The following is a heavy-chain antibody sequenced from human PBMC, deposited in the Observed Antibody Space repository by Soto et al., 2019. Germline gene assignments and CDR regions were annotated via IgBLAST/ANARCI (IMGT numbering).Heavy chain of an antibody. CDR1: GFTFSNYI. CDR2: ILHDGNNK. Sequence: QVQLVESGGGVVQPGRSLRLSCAASGFTFSNYIMHWVRQAPGKGLEWVAIILHDGNNKYYADSVKGRFTISRDNSKNPLYLQMNSLRTEDTAIYYCARDDEGGSYCDLGYWGQGTLVTVSS. CDR3: ARDDEGGSYCDLGY. V-gene: IGHV3-30-3*01. D-gene: IGHD3-10*01. J-gene: IGHJ4*02.